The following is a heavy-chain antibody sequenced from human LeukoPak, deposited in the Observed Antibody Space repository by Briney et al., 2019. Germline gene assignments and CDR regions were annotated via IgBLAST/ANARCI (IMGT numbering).Heavy chain of an antibody. CDR3: AIDMVVPAAILLLGIEYGMDV. CDR2: ISSSSRYI. CDR1: GFTFSSYS. D-gene: IGHD2-2*02. Sequence: PGGSLRLFCAASGFTFSSYSMNWVSQAPGKGLEGVSSISSSSRYIYYADSVKDRFTISRDNAKNSLYLQMNSLRAEDTAVYYCAIDMVVPAAILLLGIEYGMDVWGQGTTVTVSS. V-gene: IGHV3-21*01. J-gene: IGHJ6*02.